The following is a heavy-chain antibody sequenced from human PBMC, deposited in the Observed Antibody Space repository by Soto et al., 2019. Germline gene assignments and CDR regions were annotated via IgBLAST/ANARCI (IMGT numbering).Heavy chain of an antibody. CDR1: GGTFSSYT. D-gene: IGHD2-15*01. V-gene: IGHV1-69*02. CDR2: IIPILGIA. Sequence: QVQLVQSGAEVKKPGSSVKVSCKASGGTFSSYTISWVRQAPGQGLEWMGRIIPILGIANYAQKFQGRVTITADKSTSTAYMELSSLRSEDTAVYYCATNPGSWDKDYFDYWGQGTLVTVSS. CDR3: ATNPGSWDKDYFDY. J-gene: IGHJ4*02.